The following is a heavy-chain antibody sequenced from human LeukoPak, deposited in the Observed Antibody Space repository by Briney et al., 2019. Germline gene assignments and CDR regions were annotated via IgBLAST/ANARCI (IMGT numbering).Heavy chain of an antibody. V-gene: IGHV3-15*07. CDR2: IASKTDGGAT. J-gene: IGHJ6*02. Sequence: GGSLRLSCSASGLTVTNAWMNWVRQAPGEGLDWVGRIASKTDGGATDYAAPVKGRFTISRDDSKNTLNLQMNSLRAEDTAVYYCARGVYGMDVWGQGTTVTVSS. CDR3: ARGVYGMDV. CDR1: GLTVTNAW.